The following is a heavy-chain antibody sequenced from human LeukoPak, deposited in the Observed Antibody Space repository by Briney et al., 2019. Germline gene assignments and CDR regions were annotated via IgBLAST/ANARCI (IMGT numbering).Heavy chain of an antibody. CDR2: INPNSGGT. Sequence: ASVKVSCKASGYTFTGYYMHWVLQAPGQGLEWMGWINPNSGGTNYAQKFKGRVTMTRDTSISTAYMELSRLRSDDTAVYYCARARGSSDYWGQGTLVTVSS. V-gene: IGHV1-2*02. CDR3: ARARGSSDY. CDR1: GYTFTGYY. J-gene: IGHJ4*02. D-gene: IGHD1-26*01.